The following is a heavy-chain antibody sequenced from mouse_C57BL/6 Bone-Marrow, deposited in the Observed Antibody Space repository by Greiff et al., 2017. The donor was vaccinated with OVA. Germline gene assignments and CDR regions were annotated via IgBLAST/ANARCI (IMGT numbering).Heavy chain of an antibody. CDR2: IYPGDGDT. CDR1: GYAFSSSW. J-gene: IGHJ2*01. V-gene: IGHV1-82*01. CDR3: APLYYSNFDY. Sequence: QVQLQQSGPELVKPGASVKISCEASGYAFSSSWMNWVKQRPGKGLEWIGRIYPGDGDTNYNGKFKGKATLTADKSSSTAYMQLSSLTSEDSAVYFCAPLYYSNFDYWGQGTTLTVSS. D-gene: IGHD2-12*01.